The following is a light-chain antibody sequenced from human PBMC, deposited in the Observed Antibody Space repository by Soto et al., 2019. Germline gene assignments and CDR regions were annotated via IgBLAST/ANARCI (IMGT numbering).Light chain of an antibody. Sequence: EIVLTQSPGTLSLSPGERATLSCRASQTLSTNSLAWYQQRPGQTPRLLIYAASTRDTDIPDGFNGSGSGTDFALTINRLEPEDFAVYYCQQYDASPLTFGPGTTVDVK. CDR2: AAS. CDR3: QQYDASPLT. V-gene: IGKV3-20*01. CDR1: QTLSTNS. J-gene: IGKJ3*01.